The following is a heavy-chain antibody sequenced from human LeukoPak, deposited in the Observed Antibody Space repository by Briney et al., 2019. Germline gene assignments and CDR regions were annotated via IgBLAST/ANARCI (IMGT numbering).Heavy chain of an antibody. J-gene: IGHJ4*02. CDR1: GYTFTSYY. Sequence: RASVKVSCKASGYTFTSYYMHWVRQAPGQGLEWMGIINPSGGSTSYAQKFQGRVTMTRDTSTGTVYMELSSLRSEDTAVYYCARSPNYYDSSGYFDYWGQGTLVTVSS. CDR3: ARSPNYYDSSGYFDY. V-gene: IGHV1-46*01. D-gene: IGHD3-22*01. CDR2: INPSGGST.